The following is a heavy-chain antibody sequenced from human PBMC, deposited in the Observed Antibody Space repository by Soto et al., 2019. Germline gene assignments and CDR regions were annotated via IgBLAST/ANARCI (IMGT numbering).Heavy chain of an antibody. CDR2: ISWNSGSI. J-gene: IGHJ6*02. D-gene: IGHD3-22*01. CDR3: AKGSGYSPYYYGMDV. V-gene: IGHV3-9*01. CDR1: GFTFDDYA. Sequence: GWSLRLSCAASGFTFDDYAMHWVRQAPGKGLEWVSGISWNSGSIGYADSVKGRFTISRDNAKNSLYLQMNSLRAEDTALYYCAKGSGYSPYYYGMDVWGQGTKVSVS.